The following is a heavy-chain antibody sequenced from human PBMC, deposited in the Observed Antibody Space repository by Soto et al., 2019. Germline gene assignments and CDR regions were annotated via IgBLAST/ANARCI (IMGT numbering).Heavy chain of an antibody. D-gene: IGHD6-6*01. J-gene: IGHJ4*02. CDR2: ISYDGTNK. CDR3: ARDEQLALDY. Sequence: QVQLVESGGGVVQPGRSLRLSCAASGLTFSSYAMHWVRKAPGKGLEWVAVISYDGTNKYYADTLKARFTISRDNSKDTLYLQMNSLRAEDTAVYYCARDEQLALDYWGQGTLVTVSS. V-gene: IGHV3-30-3*01. CDR1: GLTFSSYA.